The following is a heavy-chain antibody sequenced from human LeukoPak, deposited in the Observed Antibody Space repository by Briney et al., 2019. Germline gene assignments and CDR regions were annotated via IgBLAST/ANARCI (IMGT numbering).Heavy chain of an antibody. V-gene: IGHV3-48*01. J-gene: IGHJ4*02. CDR2: ISSSSSTI. CDR1: GFTFSSYS. Sequence: PGGSLRLSCAASGFTFSSYSMNWVRQAPGKGLEWVSYISSSSSTIYYADSVKGRFTISRDNAKNSLYLQMNSLRAEDTAVYYCARLVPDGMATHFDYWGQGTLVTVSS. D-gene: IGHD5-24*01. CDR3: ARLVPDGMATHFDY.